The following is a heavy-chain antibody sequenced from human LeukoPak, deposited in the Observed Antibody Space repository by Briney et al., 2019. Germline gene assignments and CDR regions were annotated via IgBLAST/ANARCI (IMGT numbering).Heavy chain of an antibody. Sequence: SETLSVTCTVSGGSISSRSYYWGWIRQPPGKGLEWIGSMYYSGSTNYSPSLKSRVTISVDTSKNQFSLKLSSVTAADTAVYYCARGDSYVQIDYWGQGTLVTVSS. D-gene: IGHD2-21*02. V-gene: IGHV4-39*01. CDR2: MYYSGST. J-gene: IGHJ4*02. CDR3: ARGDSYVQIDY. CDR1: GGSISSRSYY.